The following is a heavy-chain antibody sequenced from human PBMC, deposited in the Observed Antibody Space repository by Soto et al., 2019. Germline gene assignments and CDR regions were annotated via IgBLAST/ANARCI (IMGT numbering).Heavy chain of an antibody. CDR3: ARGPGRTIFGVVRLYYYYGMDV. J-gene: IGHJ6*02. Sequence: QVQLVQSGAEVKKPGASVKVSCKASGYTFTSYDINWVRQATGQGLEWMGWMNPNSGNTGYAQKFQGRVTMTRNTSISTAYMELSSLRSEGTAVYYCARGPGRTIFGVVRLYYYYGMDVWGQGTTVTVSS. D-gene: IGHD3-3*01. CDR2: MNPNSGNT. V-gene: IGHV1-8*01. CDR1: GYTFTSYD.